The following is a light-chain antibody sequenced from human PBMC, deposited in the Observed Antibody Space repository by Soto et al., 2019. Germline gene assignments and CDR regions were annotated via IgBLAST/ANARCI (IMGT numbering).Light chain of an antibody. CDR1: QSVRSN. CDR2: GAF. Sequence: EIVMTQSPVTLSVSPGERATLSCRASQSVRSNLAWYQQKPGQAPSLLIYGAFTRATGIPTRFSGTGSGTEFTLTISSLQSEDFALYYCQQYHDWPLTFGQGTKVDIK. V-gene: IGKV3-15*01. CDR3: QQYHDWPLT. J-gene: IGKJ1*01.